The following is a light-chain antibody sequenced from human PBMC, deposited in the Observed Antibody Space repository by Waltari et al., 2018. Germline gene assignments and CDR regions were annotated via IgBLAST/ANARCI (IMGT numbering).Light chain of an antibody. CDR3: QNHERLPAT. CDR2: GAS. J-gene: IGKJ1*01. Sequence: EGVLPQSPGTLSLSPGETATLSCRASQSIGRYLVWYQQKSGQAPRLLIYGASTRATGIPDRFSGSGSGTDFSLTISRLEAEDFAVYYCQNHERLPATFGQGTKVEMK. V-gene: IGKV3-20*01. CDR1: QSIGRY.